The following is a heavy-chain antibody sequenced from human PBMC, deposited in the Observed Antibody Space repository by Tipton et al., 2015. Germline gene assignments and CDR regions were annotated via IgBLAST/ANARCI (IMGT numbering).Heavy chain of an antibody. V-gene: IGHV4-59*01. J-gene: IGHJ4*02. CDR2: LFYNGNT. CDR3: ARAIPHYYGLENVGYYFAD. D-gene: IGHD3/OR15-3a*01. CDR1: GGSIRSYY. Sequence: TLSLTCTVPGGSIRSYYWSWIRQPPGRGLEWIGHLFYNGNTTYNPSLKSRLSISVDSSMNHLSLKLNSMTAADTAVYYCARAIPHYYGLENVGYYFADWGQGTLVTVSS.